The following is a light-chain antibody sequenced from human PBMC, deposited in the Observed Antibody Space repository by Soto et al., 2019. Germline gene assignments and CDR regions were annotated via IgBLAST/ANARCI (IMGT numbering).Light chain of an antibody. CDR3: SSYTSSSLDV. J-gene: IGLJ1*01. Sequence: QSALTQPASVSGSPGQSITVSCTGTSSDVGDYNYVSWYQQRPGKVPKLMIFDVSNRPSGVSNRFSGSKSGNTASLTISGLQAEDEADYYCSSYTSSSLDVFGTGTKVTVL. V-gene: IGLV2-14*01. CDR1: SSDVGDYNY. CDR2: DVS.